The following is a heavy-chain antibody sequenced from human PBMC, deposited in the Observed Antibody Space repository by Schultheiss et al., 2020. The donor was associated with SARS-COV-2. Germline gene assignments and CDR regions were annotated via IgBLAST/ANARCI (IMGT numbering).Heavy chain of an antibody. J-gene: IGHJ4*02. CDR3: ARAPHYVGFDY. V-gene: IGHV3-53*01. D-gene: IGHD4-17*01. CDR1: GFTVSSNY. CDR2: IYSGGST. Sequence: GGSLRLSCAASGFTVSSNYMSWVRQAPGKGLEWVSVIYSGGSTYYADSVKGRFTISRDNSKNTLYLQMNSLRAEDTAVYYCARAPHYVGFDYWGQGTLVTVSS.